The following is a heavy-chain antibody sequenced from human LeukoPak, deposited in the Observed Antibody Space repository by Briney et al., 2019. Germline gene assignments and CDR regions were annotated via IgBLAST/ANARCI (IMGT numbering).Heavy chain of an antibody. Sequence: GASVKVSCKASGYTFTTYSIFWARQAPGQGLEWMGWISAYNGNTNYAQKLQGRATMTTDTSTSTAYMELRSLRSDDTAVYYCARDRQQLVPGYFQHWGQGTLVTVSS. V-gene: IGHV1-18*01. J-gene: IGHJ1*01. CDR3: ARDRQQLVPGYFQH. CDR1: GYTFTTYS. CDR2: ISAYNGNT. D-gene: IGHD6-13*01.